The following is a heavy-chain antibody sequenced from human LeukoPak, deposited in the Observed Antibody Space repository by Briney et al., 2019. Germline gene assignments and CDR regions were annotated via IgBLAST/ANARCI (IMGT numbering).Heavy chain of an antibody. CDR2: IYYTGST. Sequence: PSETLSLTCTVSGGSISSSSYYWGWIRQPPGKGLEWIGCIYYTGSTYYIPSLKSRVTISVDTSKNQFSLRLSSVTAADTAVYYCARDHGDYFFDPWGQGTLVTVSS. D-gene: IGHD4-17*01. CDR1: GGSISSSSYY. J-gene: IGHJ5*02. CDR3: ARDHGDYFFDP. V-gene: IGHV4-39*07.